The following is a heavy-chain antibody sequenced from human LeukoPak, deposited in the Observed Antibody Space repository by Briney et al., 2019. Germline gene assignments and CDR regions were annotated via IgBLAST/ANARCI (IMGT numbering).Heavy chain of an antibody. CDR3: ARGRPVGASTVEDY. CDR1: GFTVSNNY. J-gene: IGHJ4*02. Sequence: GGSLRLSCAATGFTVSNNYMSWVRQAPGRGLEWVSVIYSGGSTDYADSVKGRFTISRDNSKNTLYLQMNNLRAEDTAFYYCARGRPVGASTVEDYWGQGTLVTVSS. CDR2: IYSGGST. D-gene: IGHD1-26*01. V-gene: IGHV3-66*01.